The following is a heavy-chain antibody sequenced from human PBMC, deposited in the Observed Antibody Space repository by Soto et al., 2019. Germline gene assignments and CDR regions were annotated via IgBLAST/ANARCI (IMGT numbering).Heavy chain of an antibody. J-gene: IGHJ6*02. CDR1: GGSISSYY. CDR2: IYYSGST. CDR3: ARDRRSSWYYYYGMDV. D-gene: IGHD6-13*01. Sequence: SETLSLTCTVSGGSISSYYWSWLRQPPGKGLEWIGYIYYSGSTNYNPSLKSRVTISVDTSKNQFSLKLSSVTAADTAVYYCARDRRSSWYYYYGMDVWGQGTTVTVSS. V-gene: IGHV4-59*01.